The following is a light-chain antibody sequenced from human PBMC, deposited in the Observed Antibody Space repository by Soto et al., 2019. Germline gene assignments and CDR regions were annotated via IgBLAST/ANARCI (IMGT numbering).Light chain of an antibody. Sequence: ERVMTQSPATLSVSPGERATLSCRASQSVSSNLAWYQQKPGQAPRLLIYGASTRATDIPARFSGSGSGTEFTLTISSLQSEDFGVYYCQQYSDWPMYTLGQGTKLEIK. CDR2: GAS. V-gene: IGKV3-15*01. CDR3: QQYSDWPMYT. CDR1: QSVSSN. J-gene: IGKJ2*01.